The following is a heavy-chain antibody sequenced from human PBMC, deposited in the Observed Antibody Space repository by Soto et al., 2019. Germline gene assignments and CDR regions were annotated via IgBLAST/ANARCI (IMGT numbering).Heavy chain of an antibody. CDR3: ERHVGELAYFDY. J-gene: IGHJ4*02. CDR1: GGSISSSSYY. V-gene: IGHV4-39*01. CDR2: IYYSGST. Sequence: SETLSLTCTVSGGSISSSSYYWGWIRQPPGKGLEWIGSIYYSGSTYYNPSLKSRVTISVDTSKNQFSLKLSSVTAADTAVYYCERHVGELAYFDYWGQGTLVTVSS. D-gene: IGHD1-26*01.